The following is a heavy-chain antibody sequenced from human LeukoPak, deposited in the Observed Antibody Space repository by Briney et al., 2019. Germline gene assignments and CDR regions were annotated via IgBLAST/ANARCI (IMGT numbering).Heavy chain of an antibody. D-gene: IGHD6-6*01. CDR1: GGTFSSYA. CDR3: ASVGSIAARQVESPDDY. J-gene: IGHJ4*02. Sequence: SSVKVSCKASGGTFSSYAISWVRQAPGQGLEWMGGIIHIFGTANYAQKFQGRVTITADESTSTAYMELSSLRSEDTAVYYCASVGSIAARQVESPDDYWGQGTLVTVSS. CDR2: IIHIFGTA. V-gene: IGHV1-69*13.